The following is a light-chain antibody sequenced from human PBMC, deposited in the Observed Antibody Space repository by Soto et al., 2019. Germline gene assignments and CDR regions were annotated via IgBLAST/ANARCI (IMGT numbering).Light chain of an antibody. CDR2: DAS. CDR3: HQYGRSPQT. J-gene: IGKJ1*01. Sequence: IVLTQYQRALSLSPGESATLSCRSSQSVSDTHVAWYQQRPGQAPRLLIYDASRRDIGVPDRFSGSGSGTDFTLTISGLEPEDFAVYFCHQYGRSPQTFGQGTKVDIK. V-gene: IGKV3-20*01. CDR1: QSVSDTH.